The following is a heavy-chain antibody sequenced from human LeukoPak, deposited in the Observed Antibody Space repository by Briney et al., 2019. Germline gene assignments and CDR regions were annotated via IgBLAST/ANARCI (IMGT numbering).Heavy chain of an antibody. Sequence: PGGSLRLSCAASGFTFSSYRMNWVRQAPGKGLEWVSYISSSSSSIYYADSVKGRFTFSRDNAKNSLYLQMNSLRAEDTAVYYCARHRTASDYWGQGTLVTVSS. CDR1: GFTFSSYR. D-gene: IGHD3-16*02. CDR3: ARHRTASDY. V-gene: IGHV3-21*05. J-gene: IGHJ4*02. CDR2: ISSSSSSI.